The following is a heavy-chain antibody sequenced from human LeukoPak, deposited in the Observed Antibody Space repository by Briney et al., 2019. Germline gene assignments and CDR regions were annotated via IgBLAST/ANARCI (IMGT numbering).Heavy chain of an antibody. V-gene: IGHV1-58*02. J-gene: IGHJ4*02. Sequence: SVKVSCKASGFTFTSSAMQWVRQARGQRLEWIGWIVVGSGNTNYAQKFQERVTITRDMSTSTAYMELSSLRSEDTAVYFCAADYYYDSSGYFPAGGYWGQGSLVTVSS. CDR2: IVVGSGNT. CDR1: GFTFTSSA. CDR3: AADYYYDSSGYFPAGGY. D-gene: IGHD3-22*01.